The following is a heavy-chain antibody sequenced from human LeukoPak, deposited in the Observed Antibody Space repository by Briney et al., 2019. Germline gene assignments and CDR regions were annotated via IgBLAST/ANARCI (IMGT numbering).Heavy chain of an antibody. CDR1: GFTFSNYW. V-gene: IGHV3-74*01. D-gene: IGHD6-6*01. CDR3: ARGPNSNWSGLDF. Sequence: GGSLRLSCAASGFTFSNYWMHWVRQAPGEALMWVSRIKSDGSSTTYADSVKGRFTVSRDNAKNTLYLQVNNLRAEDTAVYYCARGPNSNWSGLDFWGQGTLLTVSS. CDR2: IKSDGSST. J-gene: IGHJ4*02.